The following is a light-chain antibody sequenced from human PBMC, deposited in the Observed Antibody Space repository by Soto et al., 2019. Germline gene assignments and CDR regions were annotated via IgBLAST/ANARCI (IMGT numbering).Light chain of an antibody. CDR1: SSDVGGYNY. V-gene: IGLV2-11*01. J-gene: IGLJ3*02. Sequence: QSALTQPRSVSGSPGQSVTISCTGTSSDVGGYNYVSWYQQHPGKAPKLMIYDVSKRPSGVPDRFSGSKSGNTASLTISGLQAEDEADYYCCSSAGTYTSVFGGETNFTVL. CDR3: CSSAGTYTSV. CDR2: DVS.